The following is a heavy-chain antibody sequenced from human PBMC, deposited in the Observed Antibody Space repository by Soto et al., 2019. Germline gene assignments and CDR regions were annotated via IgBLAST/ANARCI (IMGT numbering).Heavy chain of an antibody. CDR2: IYYSGST. CDR3: ARTVTYDILTYYYYYYYMDV. Sequence: SETLSLTCTVSGGSISSYYWSWIRQPPGKGLEWIGYIYYSGSTNYNPSLKSRVTISVDTSKNQFSLKLSSVTAADTAVYYCARTVTYDILTYYYYYYYMDVWGKGTTVTVSS. CDR1: GGSISSYY. J-gene: IGHJ6*03. V-gene: IGHV4-59*08. D-gene: IGHD3-9*01.